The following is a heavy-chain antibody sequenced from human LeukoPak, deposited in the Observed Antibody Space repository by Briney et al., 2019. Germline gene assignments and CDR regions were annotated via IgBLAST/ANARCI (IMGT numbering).Heavy chain of an antibody. Sequence: SETLSLTCTVSGGSISSYYWSWIRQPPGKGLEWIGYIYYSGSTNYNPSLKSRVTISVDTSKNQFSLKLSSVTAADTAVYYCARTRPDYGGNSFDYWGQGTLVTVSS. CDR3: ARTRPDYGGNSFDY. D-gene: IGHD4-23*01. CDR1: GGSISSYY. V-gene: IGHV4-59*01. CDR2: IYYSGST. J-gene: IGHJ4*02.